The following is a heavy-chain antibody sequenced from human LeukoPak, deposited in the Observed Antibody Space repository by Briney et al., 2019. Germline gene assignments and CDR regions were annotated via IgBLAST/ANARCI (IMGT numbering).Heavy chain of an antibody. CDR1: GFTLNRSY. V-gene: IGHV3-11*04. J-gene: IGHJ6*02. CDR3: ATYCSSTRCYRTRYMDV. D-gene: IGHD2-2*01. CDR2: IGSSGSTK. Sequence: GGALTVPCPASGFTLNRSYMSWVRPAPGKGLEGLSYIGSSGSTKYYAAPVKSRFTICSDNAENSLYLQMNSLRAEDTAVYCCATYCSSTRCYRTRYMDVWGQGATVTVSS.